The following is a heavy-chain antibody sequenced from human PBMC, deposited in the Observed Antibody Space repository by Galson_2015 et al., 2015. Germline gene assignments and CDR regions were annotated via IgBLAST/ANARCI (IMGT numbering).Heavy chain of an antibody. CDR2: ISSSSSYI. Sequence: SLRLSCAASGFTFSSYSMNWVRQAPGKGLEWVSSISSSSSYIYYADSVKGRFTISRDNAKNSLYLQMNSLRAEDTAVYYCASGYSISMDYFDYWGQGTLVTVSS. V-gene: IGHV3-21*01. D-gene: IGHD4-11*01. J-gene: IGHJ4*02. CDR1: GFTFSSYS. CDR3: ASGYSISMDYFDY.